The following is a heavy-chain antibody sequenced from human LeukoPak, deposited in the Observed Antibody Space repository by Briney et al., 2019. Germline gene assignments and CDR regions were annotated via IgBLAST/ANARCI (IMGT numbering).Heavy chain of an antibody. D-gene: IGHD6-19*01. Sequence: GASVKVSCKASGYTFTSYAMNWVRQAPGQGLEWMGWINTNTGNPTYAQGFTGRLVFSLDTSVSTAYLQISSLKAEDTAVYYCARDLRAVAGRGDWFDPWGQGTLVTVSS. CDR3: ARDLRAVAGRGDWFDP. V-gene: IGHV7-4-1*02. J-gene: IGHJ5*02. CDR2: INTNTGNP. CDR1: GYTFTSYA.